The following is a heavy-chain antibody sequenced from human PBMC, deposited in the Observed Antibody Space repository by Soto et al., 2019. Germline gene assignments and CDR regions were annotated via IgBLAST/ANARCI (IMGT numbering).Heavy chain of an antibody. CDR2: ISYDGSNK. Sequence: QVQLVESGGGVVQPGRSLRLSCAASGFTFSSYAMHWVRQAPGKGLEWVAVISYDGSNKYYADSVKGRFTISRDNSKNTLYLQMNSLRAEDTAVYYCARGDACISTSCYEYYYYGMDVWGQGTTVTVSS. J-gene: IGHJ6*02. CDR3: ARGDACISTSCYEYYYYGMDV. CDR1: GFTFSSYA. D-gene: IGHD2-2*01. V-gene: IGHV3-30-3*01.